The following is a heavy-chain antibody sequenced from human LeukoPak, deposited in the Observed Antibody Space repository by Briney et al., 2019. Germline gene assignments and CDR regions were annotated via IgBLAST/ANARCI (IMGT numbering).Heavy chain of an antibody. CDR2: IWYDGSNK. CDR3: ARDNAGIAAAVLDH. J-gene: IGHJ4*02. CDR1: GFTFSSYG. D-gene: IGHD6-13*01. V-gene: IGHV3-33*01. Sequence: GGSLRLSCAASGFTFSSYGMHWVRQAPGKGLEWVAVIWYDGSNKYYADSVKGRFTISRDNSKNTLYLQMNSLRAEDTAVYYCARDNAGIAAAVLDHWGKGTLVTVSS.